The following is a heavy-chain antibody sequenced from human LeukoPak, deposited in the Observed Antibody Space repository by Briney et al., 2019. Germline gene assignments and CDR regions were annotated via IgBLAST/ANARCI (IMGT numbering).Heavy chain of an antibody. CDR3: ERETPRLAYCGGDCPLDY. CDR1: GGTFSSYA. J-gene: IGHJ4*02. CDR2: ILPIFGTE. Sequence: SVKLSCKASGGTFSSYAISWVRQAPGQGLEWMGGILPIFGTENYTQKLQGSVTITADESTSTAYMELSSLSSEDTAVYYCERETPRLAYCGGDCPLDYWGQGTLVTVSS. D-gene: IGHD2-21*01. V-gene: IGHV1-69*13.